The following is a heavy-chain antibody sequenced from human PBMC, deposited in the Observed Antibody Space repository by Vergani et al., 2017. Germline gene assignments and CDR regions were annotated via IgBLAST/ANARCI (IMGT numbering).Heavy chain of an antibody. Sequence: QLQLQESGPGLVKPSETLSLSCRVSGDSISRSHYYWGFIRQPPGKGLEWIGSIYHSGSTYYNPSLKSRVTISVDTSKNQFSLKLSSVTAADTAVYYCARHVTSEGGYFTYYFDYWGQGTLVTVSS. CDR1: GDSISRSHYY. V-gene: IGHV4-39*01. CDR2: IYHSGST. CDR3: ARHVTSEGGYFTYYFDY. D-gene: IGHD5-12*01. J-gene: IGHJ4*02.